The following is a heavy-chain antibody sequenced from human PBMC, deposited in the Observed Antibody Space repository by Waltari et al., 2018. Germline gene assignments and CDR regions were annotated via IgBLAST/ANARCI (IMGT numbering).Heavy chain of an antibody. D-gene: IGHD3-16*01. CDR2: ISSSSSYI. V-gene: IGHV3-21*01. CDR1: GFTFSSYS. Sequence: EVQLVESGGGLVKPGGSLRLSCAASGFTFSSYSMNWVRQAPGKGLEWVSSISSSSSYIYYADSVKGRFTISRDNAKNSLYLQMNSLRAEDTAVYYCARSTFGGVNHPDYWGQGTLVTVSS. J-gene: IGHJ4*02. CDR3: ARSTFGGVNHPDY.